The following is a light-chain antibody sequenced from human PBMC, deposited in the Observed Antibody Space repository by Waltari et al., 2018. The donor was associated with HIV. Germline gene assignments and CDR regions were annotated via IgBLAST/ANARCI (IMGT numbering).Light chain of an antibody. CDR1: QSVLYSSNNKNY. CDR2: WAS. J-gene: IGKJ4*01. Sequence: DIVMTQSPDSLAVSLGERATLNCKSSQSVLYSSNNKNYLAWYQQKPGQPPKLLIYWASTREFGVPDRFSGSGSGTDFTLTISSLQAEDVALYYCQQYYSTPLTFGGGTKVEIK. V-gene: IGKV4-1*01. CDR3: QQYYSTPLT.